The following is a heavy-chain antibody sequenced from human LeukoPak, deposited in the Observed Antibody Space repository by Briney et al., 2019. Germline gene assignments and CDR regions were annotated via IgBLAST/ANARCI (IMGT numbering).Heavy chain of an antibody. J-gene: IGHJ4*02. CDR3: AKAPYYYDSSEFVDY. Sequence: PGGSLRLSCAASGFTFDDYGMSWVRQAPGKGLEWVSGINWNGGSTGYADSVKGRFTISRDNAKNTLYLQMNSLRAEDTAVYYCAKAPYYYDSSEFVDYWGQGTLVTVSS. D-gene: IGHD3-22*01. CDR1: GFTFDDYG. CDR2: INWNGGST. V-gene: IGHV3-20*04.